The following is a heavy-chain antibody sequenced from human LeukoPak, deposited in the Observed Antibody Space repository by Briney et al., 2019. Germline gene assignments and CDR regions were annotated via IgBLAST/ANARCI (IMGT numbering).Heavy chain of an antibody. J-gene: IGHJ4*02. D-gene: IGHD6-19*01. CDR1: GFTFSSYS. CDR3: ARGDIAVAGSGFDY. V-gene: IGHV3-21*01. Sequence: GGSLRLSCAAPGFTFSSYSMNWVRQAPGKGLEWVSSISSSSSYIYYADSVKGRFTISRDNAKNSLYLQMNSLRAEDTAVYYCARGDIAVAGSGFDYWGQGTLVTVSS. CDR2: ISSSSSYI.